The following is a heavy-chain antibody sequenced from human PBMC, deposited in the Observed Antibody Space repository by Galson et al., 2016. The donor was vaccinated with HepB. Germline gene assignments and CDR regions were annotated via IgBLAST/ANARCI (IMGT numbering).Heavy chain of an antibody. V-gene: IGHV3-33*01. CDR3: ARDGGVAGFFALDS. D-gene: IGHD6-19*01. Sequence: SLRLSCAASGFTFSTYGMHWVRQAPGKGLEWVALTWFDGSNSFYADSVKGRFTISRDKARNTLYLQMNSLRAEDTAVYYCARDGGVAGFFALDSWGQGTLVTVSS. J-gene: IGHJ5*01. CDR2: TWFDGSNS. CDR1: GFTFSTYG.